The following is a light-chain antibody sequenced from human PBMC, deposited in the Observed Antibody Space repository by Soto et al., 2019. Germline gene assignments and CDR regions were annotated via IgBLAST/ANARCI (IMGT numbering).Light chain of an antibody. CDR2: GAS. Sequence: EIVMTQSPATLSVSPGERANLSCVASQIVATTLAWYQQKPGQAPRLLIYGASTRATGIPARFSGSGSGTEFTLTISSLQSVDFAVYSCQQYNNWPWTFGQGTKVDIK. CDR3: QQYNNWPWT. CDR1: QIVATT. J-gene: IGKJ1*01. V-gene: IGKV3-15*01.